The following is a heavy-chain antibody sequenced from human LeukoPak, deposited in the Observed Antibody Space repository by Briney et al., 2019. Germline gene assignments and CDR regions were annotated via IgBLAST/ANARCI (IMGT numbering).Heavy chain of an antibody. Sequence: GGSLRLSCAASEVAFSRNNMHWVRQAPGKGLEWVSFISYDGSDKNYAESVKGRSTISRDNSKNTLFLQMNSLGAGDTALYYCAKDQGGGHCSFDYWGQGTLVTVPS. J-gene: IGHJ4*02. V-gene: IGHV3-30*02. CDR2: ISYDGSDK. D-gene: IGHD2-21*02. CDR1: EVAFSRNN. CDR3: AKDQGGGHCSFDY.